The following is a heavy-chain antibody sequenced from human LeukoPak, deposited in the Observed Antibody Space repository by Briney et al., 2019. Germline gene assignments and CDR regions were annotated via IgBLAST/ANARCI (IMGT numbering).Heavy chain of an antibody. J-gene: IGHJ4*02. Sequence: ASVKVSCKASGGTFSSYAISWVRQAPGQGLEWMGWINPNSGGTNYAQKFQGRVTMTRDTSINTVYMELSRLRSDDTAVYYCARPSSTRRTYYFDYWGQGTLVTVSS. CDR2: INPNSGGT. CDR1: GGTFSSYA. CDR3: ARPSSTRRTYYFDY. V-gene: IGHV1-2*02.